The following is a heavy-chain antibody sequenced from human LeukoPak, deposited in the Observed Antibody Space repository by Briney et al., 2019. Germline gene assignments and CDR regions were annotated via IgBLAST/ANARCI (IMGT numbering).Heavy chain of an antibody. CDR1: GFTFSDYA. CDR2: MSRHGADK. V-gene: IGHV3-23*01. J-gene: IGHJ2*01. D-gene: IGHD3-10*01. CDR3: AKYQGGLFVNWHFDV. Sequence: GGSLRLSCAVSGFTFSDYAMSWVRQAPGKGLEWVSSMSRHGADKWYADSVRGRFTISRDSSENTLYLQMNSLRDEDTALYYSAKYQGGLFVNWHFDVWGRGTLITVSS.